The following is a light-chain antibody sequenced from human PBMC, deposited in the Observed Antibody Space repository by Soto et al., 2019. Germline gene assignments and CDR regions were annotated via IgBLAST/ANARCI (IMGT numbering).Light chain of an antibody. J-gene: IGLJ2*01. V-gene: IGLV2-14*01. CDR3: NLYTSSNTWV. CDR2: DVS. CDR1: SSDVGGYIY. Sequence: QSVLTQPASVSGSPGQSITISCTGTSSDVGGYIYVTWYQQHPGKAPKLLIYDVSNRPSGVSNRFSGSKSGNTASLTISGLQAEDEADYYCNLYTSSNTWVFGGGTKLTVL.